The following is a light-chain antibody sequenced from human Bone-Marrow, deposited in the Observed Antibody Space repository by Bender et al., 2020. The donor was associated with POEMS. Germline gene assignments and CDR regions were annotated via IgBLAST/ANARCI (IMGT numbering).Light chain of an antibody. CDR1: SSNIGGGND. Sequence: QSVLTQPPSVSGAPGQRVTISCTGSSSNIGGGNDVHWYQRLPGTAPKLLIYSDINRPSGVPDRFSASTSGTSASLAITGLRTEDEGDYYCQSYDSSLNALFGGGTKVTVL. CDR2: SDI. CDR3: QSYDSSLNAL. V-gene: IGLV1-40*01. J-gene: IGLJ2*01.